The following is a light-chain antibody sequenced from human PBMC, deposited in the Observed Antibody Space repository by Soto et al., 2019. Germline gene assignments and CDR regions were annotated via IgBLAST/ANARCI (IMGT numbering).Light chain of an antibody. CDR2: DNN. V-gene: IGLV1-51*01. CDR3: GTWDSSLSAGGL. CDR1: NSNIGNNY. Sequence: QSVLTQPPSVSAAPGQKVTISCSGSNSNIGNNYVSWYQQLPGTAPKLLIYDNNKRPSGIPDRFSGSKSGTSATLGITGLQTGDEADYYCGTWDSSLSAGGLFGGGTKVTVL. J-gene: IGLJ2*01.